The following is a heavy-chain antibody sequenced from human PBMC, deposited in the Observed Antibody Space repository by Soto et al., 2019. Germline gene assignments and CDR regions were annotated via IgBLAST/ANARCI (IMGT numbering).Heavy chain of an antibody. D-gene: IGHD2-15*01. CDR1: GFTFSNYW. Sequence: EVQLAESGGDLAQPGGSLSLSCAASGFTFSNYWMSWVRQAPGKGLEWVANIQPDGSVQHYVDSVKGRFTISRDNAKNSLYLQMHSLRAEDTAVYFCARVFSSGVSCYDYWGQGTLVTVSS. CDR2: IQPDGSVQ. V-gene: IGHV3-7*01. J-gene: IGHJ4*02. CDR3: ARVFSSGVSCYDY.